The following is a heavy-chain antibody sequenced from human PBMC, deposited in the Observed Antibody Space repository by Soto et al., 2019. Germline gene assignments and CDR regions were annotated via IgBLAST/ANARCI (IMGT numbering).Heavy chain of an antibody. J-gene: IGHJ6*02. CDR3: VMVYNYFTPTPQDV. CDR1: GYIFVNYG. D-gene: IGHD2-8*01. Sequence: QVQLVQSGDEVKKPGASVKVSCKASGYIFVNYGIAWVRQAPGQGLEWMGWISPYTGNTHSATKIQGRLTMTTDTSTSTAYMDLGSLTSDDTAVDCCVMVYNYFTPTPQDVWGQGTTVTVAS. V-gene: IGHV1-18*01. CDR2: ISPYTGNT.